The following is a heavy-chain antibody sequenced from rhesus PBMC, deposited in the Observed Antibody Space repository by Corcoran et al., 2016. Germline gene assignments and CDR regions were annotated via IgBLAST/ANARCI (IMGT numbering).Heavy chain of an antibody. CDR1: GGSISGYY. Sequence: QVKLQQWGEGLVKPSETLSLTCAVYGGSISGYYWSWIRPPPGKGLELIGKIDGNSDGTNPNPSLKDRFTSSKDTSKNPFSLKLSSVTAADTAVYYCARDRAYSWNNYRFDVWGPGVLVTVSS. J-gene: IGHJ5-1*01. D-gene: IGHD1-20*01. CDR3: ARDRAYSWNNYRFDV. CDR2: IDGNSDGT. V-gene: IGHV4-73*01.